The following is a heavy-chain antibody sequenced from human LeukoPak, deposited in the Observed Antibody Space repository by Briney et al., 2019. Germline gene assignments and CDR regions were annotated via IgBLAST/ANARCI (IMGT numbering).Heavy chain of an antibody. Sequence: ASVKVSCKTSGYTFSDYYIHWIRQAPGQGLEWVGWINPNSGDTDYAQKFQGRVTVTRDTSISTAYMELSSLRSEDTAVYYCARGVGYYDSSGYLYYWGQGTLVTVSS. V-gene: IGHV1-2*02. CDR1: GYTFSDYY. J-gene: IGHJ4*02. CDR2: INPNSGDT. CDR3: ARGVGYYDSSGYLYY. D-gene: IGHD3-22*01.